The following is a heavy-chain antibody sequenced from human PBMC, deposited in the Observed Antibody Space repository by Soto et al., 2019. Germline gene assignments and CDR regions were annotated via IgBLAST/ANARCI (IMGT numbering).Heavy chain of an antibody. V-gene: IGHV3-23*01. CDR1: GFTFSNYA. CDR3: AKIERIAVAGLFPSYFGY. J-gene: IGHJ4*02. Sequence: GGSLRLSCAVSGFTFSNYAMSWVRQAPGKGLEWVSDIKGNSGSTYYAESVKGKVTITRASYKSTMYLQMKIMSVKDKAVYSCAKIERIAVAGLFPSYFGYCGQGTLVTVSS. D-gene: IGHD6-19*01. CDR2: IKGNSGST.